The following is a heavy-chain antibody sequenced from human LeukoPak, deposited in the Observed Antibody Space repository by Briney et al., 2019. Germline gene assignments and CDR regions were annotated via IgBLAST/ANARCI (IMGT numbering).Heavy chain of an antibody. Sequence: PGRSLRLSCAASGFTFSSYAMHWVRQAPGKGLEWVAVISYDGSNKYYADSVKGRFTISRDNSKNTLYLQMNSLRAEDTAVYYCARDLSDEAFYYYYGMDVWGQGTTVTVSS. CDR2: ISYDGSNK. J-gene: IGHJ6*02. V-gene: IGHV3-30-3*01. D-gene: IGHD5-24*01. CDR1: GFTFSSYA. CDR3: ARDLSDEAFYYYYGMDV.